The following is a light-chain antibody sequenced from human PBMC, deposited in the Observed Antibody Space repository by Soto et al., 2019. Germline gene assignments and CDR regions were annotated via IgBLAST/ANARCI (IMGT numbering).Light chain of an antibody. CDR1: HRISRW. J-gene: IGKJ1*01. CDR3: QQYNTYPWT. Sequence: DIQMTQSPSTLSASVGDRVTITCRASHRISRWLAWYLQKPGKAPKVLIYDASTLESGVPSRFSGSGSGTEFTLTISSLQPDDFATYYCQQYNTYPWTFGQGTKVDIK. V-gene: IGKV1-5*01. CDR2: DAS.